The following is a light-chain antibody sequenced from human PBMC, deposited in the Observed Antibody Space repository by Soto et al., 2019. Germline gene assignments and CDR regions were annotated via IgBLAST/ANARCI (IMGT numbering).Light chain of an antibody. CDR3: SSFTSSSTRV. CDR1: TSDIGSYNR. Sequence: QSVLTQPASVSGSPGQSITISCTGTTSDIGSYNRVSWYQQHPGKVPTLMMNDVSNRPSGVSDRFSGSKSGNTASLTISGLQAEDEADYYCSSFTSSSTRVFGGGTKLTVL. V-gene: IGLV2-14*03. CDR2: DVS. J-gene: IGLJ3*02.